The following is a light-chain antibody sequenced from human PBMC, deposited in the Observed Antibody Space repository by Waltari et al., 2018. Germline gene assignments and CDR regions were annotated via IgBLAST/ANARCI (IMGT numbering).Light chain of an antibody. Sequence: DIVMTQSPLSLPVTPGEPASISCRSSQSLLHSNGYNYLDWYLQKPGQSPQLLIYLGSNRASGVPERVSGSGSGKGFTLKIRQVGAWDFGVLYCMQALPTWTFGQGTKVEIK. J-gene: IGKJ1*01. CDR2: LGS. CDR1: QSLLHSNGYNY. CDR3: MQALPTWT. V-gene: IGKV2-28*01.